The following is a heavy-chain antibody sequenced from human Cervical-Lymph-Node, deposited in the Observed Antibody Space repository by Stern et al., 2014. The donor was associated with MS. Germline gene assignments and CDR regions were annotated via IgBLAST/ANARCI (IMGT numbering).Heavy chain of an antibody. D-gene: IGHD2-2*01. CDR2: VSGNDAKT. CDR3: AKDGCKSDSCYLNH. J-gene: IGHJ5*02. Sequence: EVQLLQSGGGLVQPGGSLRLSCAASGFTFSAYAMSWVRQAPGKGLEWVATVSGNDAKTYYADSVKGRFTGSRDNSKNTLYLQMRSLRADDTAIYYCAKDGCKSDSCYLNHWGQGTLLTVSS. CDR1: GFTFSAYA. V-gene: IGHV3-23*01.